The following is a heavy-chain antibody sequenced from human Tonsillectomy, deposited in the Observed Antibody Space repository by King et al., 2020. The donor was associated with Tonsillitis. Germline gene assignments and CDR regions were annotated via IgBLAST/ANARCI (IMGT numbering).Heavy chain of an antibody. CDR1: GCSLSTSGMC. J-gene: IGHJ4*02. CDR3: ARINYYDSSGYNGYFDY. V-gene: IGHV2-70*01. D-gene: IGHD3-22*01. CDR2: IDWDDDK. Sequence: TLKESGLALVKPTQTLTLTCTFSGCSLSTSGMCVSWIRQPPGKALEWLALIDWDDDKYYSTSLKTRLTISKDTCKNQVVLTMTNMDPVDTATYYCARINYYDSSGYNGYFDYWGQGTLVTVSS.